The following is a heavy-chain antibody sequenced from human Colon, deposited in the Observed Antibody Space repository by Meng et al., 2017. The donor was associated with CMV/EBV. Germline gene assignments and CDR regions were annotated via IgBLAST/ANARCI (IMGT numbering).Heavy chain of an antibody. V-gene: IGHV4-30-4*01. D-gene: IGHD1-26*01. J-gene: IGHJ4*02. Sequence: QVQLQESGPGLVKPSPXLSLTCPASGDSFNSPDYYWSWIRQPPEKGLEWIGYIYYSGSTYYNPSLKSRVSISGDTSNKQFSLKLTSVTAADTAVYYCARSPYSGSALPFFDYWGQGSLVTVAS. CDR2: IYYSGST. CDR3: ARSPYSGSALPFFDY. CDR1: GDSFNSPDYY.